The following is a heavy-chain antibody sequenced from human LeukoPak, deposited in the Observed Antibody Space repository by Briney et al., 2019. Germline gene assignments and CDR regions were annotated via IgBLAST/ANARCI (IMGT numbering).Heavy chain of an antibody. D-gene: IGHD3-3*01. CDR3: ARGVPWSGSIEFDY. Sequence: PGRSLRLSCAAPGFTFSSYAMHWVRQAPGKGLEWVAFISYDGSNKYYADSVKGRFTISRDNSKNTLNLQMNSLSTEDTAVFYCARGVPWSGSIEFDYWGQGTLVTVSS. CDR1: GFTFSSYA. CDR2: ISYDGSNK. J-gene: IGHJ4*02. V-gene: IGHV3-30-3*01.